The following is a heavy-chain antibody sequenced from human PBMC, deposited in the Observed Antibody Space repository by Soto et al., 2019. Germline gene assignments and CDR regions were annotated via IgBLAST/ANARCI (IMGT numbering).Heavy chain of an antibody. J-gene: IGHJ5*02. CDR2: INPSGGST. CDR3: ARLGMYYYDSSGSVT. D-gene: IGHD3-22*01. V-gene: IGHV1-46*01. Sequence: ASVKVSCKASGYTFTSYYMHWVRQAPGQGLEWMGIINPSGGSTSYAQKFQGRVTMTRDTSTSTVYMELSSLRSEDTTVYYCARLGMYYYDSSGSVTWGQGTLVTVSS. CDR1: GYTFTSYY.